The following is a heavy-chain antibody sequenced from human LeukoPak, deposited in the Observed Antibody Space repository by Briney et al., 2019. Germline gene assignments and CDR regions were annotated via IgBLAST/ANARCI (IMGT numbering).Heavy chain of an antibody. Sequence: GGSLRLSCAASGFTFSSYAMSWVRQAPGKGLEWVSTISGGGSTTYYADSVKGRFTISRDNSKNTLYLQMISLRGEDTAVYYCAELETTLGKFDYWGQGTLVTVSS. CDR2: ISGGGSTT. CDR1: GFTFSSYA. J-gene: IGHJ4*02. V-gene: IGHV3-23*01. D-gene: IGHD1-1*01. CDR3: AELETTLGKFDY.